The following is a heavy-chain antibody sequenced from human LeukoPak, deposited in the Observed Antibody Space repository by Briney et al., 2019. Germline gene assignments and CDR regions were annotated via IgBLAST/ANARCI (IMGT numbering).Heavy chain of an antibody. D-gene: IGHD1-26*01. CDR2: IYHSGST. CDR1: GGSISSGSYY. CDR3: ARKVGATGNFDY. J-gene: IGHJ4*02. V-gene: IGHV4-39*07. Sequence: SETLSLTCTVSGGSISSGSYYWGWIRQPPGKGLEWIGSIYHSGSTYYNPSLKSRVTISVDTSKNQFSLKLSSVTAADTAVYFCARKVGATGNFDYWGQGTLVTVSS.